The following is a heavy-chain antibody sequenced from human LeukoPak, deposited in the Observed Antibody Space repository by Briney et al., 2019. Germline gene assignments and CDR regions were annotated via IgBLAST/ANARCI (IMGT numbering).Heavy chain of an antibody. CDR2: ISSTGSAK. Sequence: GGSLRLSCAGSGFTFSSYSINWVRQAPGKGLEWISYISSTGSAKYYVDSVKGRFTISRDNAKDSVYLQMDSLRDEDTAVYYCARQMSYWGQGTLVTVSS. CDR3: ARQMSY. CDR1: GFTFSSYS. J-gene: IGHJ4*02. V-gene: IGHV3-48*02.